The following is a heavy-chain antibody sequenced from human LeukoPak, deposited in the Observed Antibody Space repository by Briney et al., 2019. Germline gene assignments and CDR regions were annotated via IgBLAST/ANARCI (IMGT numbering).Heavy chain of an antibody. CDR3: AGTTGAYYYYYGMDV. Sequence: SETLSLTCAVYGGSFSGYYWSWIRQPPGKGLEWIGEINHSGSTNYNPSLKSRATISVDTSKNQFSLKLSSVTAADTAVYYCAGTTGAYYYYYGMDVWGQGTTVTVSS. J-gene: IGHJ6*02. V-gene: IGHV4-34*01. CDR1: GGSFSGYY. CDR2: INHSGST. D-gene: IGHD4-11*01.